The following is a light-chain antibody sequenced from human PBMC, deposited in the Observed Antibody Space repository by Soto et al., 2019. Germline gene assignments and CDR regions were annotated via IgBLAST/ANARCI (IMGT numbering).Light chain of an antibody. Sequence: EIVLTQSPATLSLSPGERATLSCRASQSISSYLAWYQQRPGQAPRLLIYDASNRATGIPARFSGSGSGTDFTLTISSLEPEDFAVYYCQQRSNSPTFGQATK. CDR3: QQRSNSPT. CDR2: DAS. J-gene: IGKJ2*01. CDR1: QSISSY. V-gene: IGKV3-11*01.